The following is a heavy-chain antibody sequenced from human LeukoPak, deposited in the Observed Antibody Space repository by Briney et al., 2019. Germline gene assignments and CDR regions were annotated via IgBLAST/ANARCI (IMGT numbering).Heavy chain of an antibody. J-gene: IGHJ4*02. CDR2: IYTSGTT. CDR1: GGSISNYY. D-gene: IGHD3-22*01. V-gene: IGHV4-4*07. Sequence: SETLSLTCTVSGGSISNYYWSWIRQPAGKGLEWIGRIYTSGTTHYNPSLKSRVTMSVDTSKNQFSLNLSSVTAADTAVYYCARGRPPYYYDSSGYYFDYWGQGTLVTVSS. CDR3: ARGRPPYYYDSSGYYFDY.